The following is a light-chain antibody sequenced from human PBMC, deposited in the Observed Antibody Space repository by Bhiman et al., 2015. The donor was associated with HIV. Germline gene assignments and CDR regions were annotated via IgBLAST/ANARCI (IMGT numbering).Light chain of an antibody. CDR1: SRDIGVYNY. V-gene: IGLV2-14*01. CDR2: DVS. CDR3: SSYTTSSTYV. Sequence: QSALTQPASVSGSPGQSITISCTGTSRDIGVYNYVSWYQQRPGKAPKLMISDVSKRPSGVSNRFSGSKSDNTASLTISGLQAEDEADYYCSSYTTSSTYVFGTGTKVTVL. J-gene: IGLJ1*01.